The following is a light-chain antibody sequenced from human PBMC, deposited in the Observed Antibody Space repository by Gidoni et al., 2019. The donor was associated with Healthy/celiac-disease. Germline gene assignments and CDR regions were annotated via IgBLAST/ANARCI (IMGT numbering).Light chain of an antibody. Sequence: SYELTQPPSVSVSPGQTASITCSGDKLGDKYACWYQQNPGQSPVLVIYQDSKRPSGIPERFSGSNSGNTATRTISGTQAMDEADYYCQAWDSSTAVFGTGTKVTVL. CDR1: KLGDKY. CDR2: QDS. J-gene: IGLJ1*01. CDR3: QAWDSSTAV. V-gene: IGLV3-1*01.